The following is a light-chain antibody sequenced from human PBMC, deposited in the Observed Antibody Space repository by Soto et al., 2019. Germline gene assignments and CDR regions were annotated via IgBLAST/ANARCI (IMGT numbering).Light chain of an antibody. V-gene: IGKV3-15*01. Sequence: EIVMTQSPATLSVSPEERATLSCGASESVSSNLAWYQQKPGQAPRLLIYGASTRATGIPARISGSGSGTEFTLTISSLQSEDFAVYYCQQYNKWRTFGQGTKVDIK. CDR3: QQYNKWRT. CDR1: ESVSSN. J-gene: IGKJ1*01. CDR2: GAS.